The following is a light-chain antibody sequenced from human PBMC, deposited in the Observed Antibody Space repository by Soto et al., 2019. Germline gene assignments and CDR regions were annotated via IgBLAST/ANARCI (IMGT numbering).Light chain of an antibody. CDR1: SGHSSDA. CDR2: LNSDGSH. V-gene: IGLV4-69*01. Sequence: QLVLTQSPSASASLGASVKLTSPLSSGHSSDAIAWHQQQPEKGPRFLMNLNSDGSHTKRDGIPDRFSGSSSGAERYLTISSLQSEDEADYYCQTWGTGIVVFGGGTKLTVL. J-gene: IGLJ2*01. CDR3: QTWGTGIVV.